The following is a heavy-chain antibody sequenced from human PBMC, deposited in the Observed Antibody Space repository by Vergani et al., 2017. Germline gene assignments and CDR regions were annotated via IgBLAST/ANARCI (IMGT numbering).Heavy chain of an antibody. J-gene: IGHJ4*02. Sequence: QVQVVQSGAEVKKSGASVKVSCKTSGYTFSNYYMHWSPQAPGQGLEWMGIINPSGGHTNYAQKFQGRVTMTRDTSTSTVYMELSSLRSEDTAIYYCARGDYGILTGYRYWGQGTLVTVSA. D-gene: IGHD3-9*01. CDR2: INPSGGHT. CDR3: ARGDYGILTGYRY. V-gene: IGHV1-46*03. CDR1: GYTFSNYY.